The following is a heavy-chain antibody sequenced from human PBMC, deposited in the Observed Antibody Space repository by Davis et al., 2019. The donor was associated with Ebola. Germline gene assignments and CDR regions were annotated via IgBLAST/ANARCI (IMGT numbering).Heavy chain of an antibody. CDR2: TTRSGGST. Sequence: GGSLRLSCADSVITFSSYAMTWVRQAPGKGLEWVSATTRSGGSTYYADSVKGRFTISRDNSRNTLYLQMNSLRAEDTALYYCAKDGGNYPYWYFDLWGRGTQITVSS. CDR3: AKDGGNYPYWYFDL. D-gene: IGHD1-7*01. V-gene: IGHV3-23*01. CDR1: VITFSSYA. J-gene: IGHJ2*01.